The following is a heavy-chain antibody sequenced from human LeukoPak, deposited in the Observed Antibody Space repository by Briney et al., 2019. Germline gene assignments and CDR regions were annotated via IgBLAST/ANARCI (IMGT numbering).Heavy chain of an antibody. V-gene: IGHV1-46*03. CDR3: ARGLRPNWFDP. CDR1: GYTFTSYY. Sequence: ASVKVSCKASGYTFTSYYMHWVRQAPGQGLEWMGIINPSGGSTSYAQQFQGRVTMTRDTSTSTVYMELSRLRSEDTAVYYCARGLRPNWFDPWGQGTLVTVSS. CDR2: INPSGGST. J-gene: IGHJ5*02.